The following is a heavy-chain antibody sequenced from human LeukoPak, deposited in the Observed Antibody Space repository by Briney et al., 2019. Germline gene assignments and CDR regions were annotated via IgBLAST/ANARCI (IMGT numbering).Heavy chain of an antibody. V-gene: IGHV3-15*01. CDR2: INSKTDGGTT. CDR1: GLTFSKDW. CDR3: TTELITLDAFDI. D-gene: IGHD3-22*01. J-gene: IGHJ3*02. Sequence: GGSLRLSCAASGLTFSKDWTSWVRQAPGKGLEWVGRINSKTDGGTTDYAAPVKFRFTIARDDSKNTLYLQMNSLKTEDTAVYYCTTELITLDAFDIWGQGTMVTVSS.